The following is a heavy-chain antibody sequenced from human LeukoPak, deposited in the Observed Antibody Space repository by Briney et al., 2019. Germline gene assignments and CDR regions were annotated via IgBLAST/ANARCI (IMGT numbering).Heavy chain of an antibody. CDR2: IYPGDSDT. J-gene: IGHJ6*02. Sequence: GESLKISCKGSGYSFTSYWIGWVRQMPGKGLEWMGIIYPGDSDTRYSPSFQGQGTISADKSISTAYLQWSSLKASDTAMYYCARHRSIAARPPYYYYYYGMDVWGQGTAVTVSS. D-gene: IGHD6-6*01. CDR3: ARHRSIAARPPYYYYYYGMDV. CDR1: GYSFTSYW. V-gene: IGHV5-51*01.